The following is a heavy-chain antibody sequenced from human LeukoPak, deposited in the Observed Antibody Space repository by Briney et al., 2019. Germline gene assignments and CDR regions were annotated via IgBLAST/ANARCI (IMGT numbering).Heavy chain of an antibody. D-gene: IGHD3-10*01. J-gene: IGHJ6*02. Sequence: GRSLRLSCAASGFTFRSYGMHWVRQAPGKGLEWVAVIWYDGSNKYYADSVKGRFTISRDNSKNTLYLQMNSLRAEDTAVYYCARGPPYAFAYYYYGMDVWGQGTTVTVSS. CDR1: GFTFRSYG. CDR2: IWYDGSNK. CDR3: ARGPPYAFAYYYYGMDV. V-gene: IGHV3-33*01.